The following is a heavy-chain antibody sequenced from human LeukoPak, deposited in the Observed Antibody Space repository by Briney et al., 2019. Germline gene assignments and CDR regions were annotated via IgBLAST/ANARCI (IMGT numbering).Heavy chain of an antibody. CDR2: TYYRSTWYN. V-gene: IGHV6-1*01. J-gene: IGHJ5*02. Sequence: SQTLSLTCAISGDSVSSNSVTWNWIRQSPSRGLEWLGRTYYRSTWYNDYAVSVKGRITVNPDTSKNQFSLHLDSVTPEDTAVYYCARRLTQYDCFDPWGQGILVTVSS. CDR1: GDSVSSNSVT. D-gene: IGHD2-2*01. CDR3: ARRLTQYDCFDP.